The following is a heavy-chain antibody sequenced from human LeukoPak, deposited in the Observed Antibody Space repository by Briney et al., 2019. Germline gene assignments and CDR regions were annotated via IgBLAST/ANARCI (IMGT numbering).Heavy chain of an antibody. CDR3: ARSNLNDY. J-gene: IGHJ4*02. Sequence: TGGSLRLSCAASGFTFSTYSMSWVRQAPGKGLVWVPAITSSSSNIYYADSVKGRFTISRDNAKNSLYLQMNSLRAEDTAVYYCARSNLNDYWGQGTLVTVSS. CDR2: ITSSSSNI. V-gene: IGHV3-21*01. D-gene: IGHD2/OR15-2a*01. CDR1: GFTFSTYS.